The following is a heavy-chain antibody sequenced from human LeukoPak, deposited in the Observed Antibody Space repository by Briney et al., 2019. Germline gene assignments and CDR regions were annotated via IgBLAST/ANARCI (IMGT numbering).Heavy chain of an antibody. CDR2: IYYSGST. CDR1: GGSISSYY. Sequence: SETLSLTCTVSGGSISSYYWSWIRQPPGKGLEWIGYIYYSGSTNYNPSLKSRVTISVDTSKNQFSLKLSSVTAADTAVYYCARELGHSGWALDYWGQGTLVTVSS. V-gene: IGHV4-59*12. CDR3: ARELGHSGWALDY. J-gene: IGHJ4*02. D-gene: IGHD6-19*01.